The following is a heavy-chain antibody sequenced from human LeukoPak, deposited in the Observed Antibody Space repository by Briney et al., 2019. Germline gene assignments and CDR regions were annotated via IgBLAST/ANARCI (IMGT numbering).Heavy chain of an antibody. CDR1: GGTFSGYA. J-gene: IGHJ5*02. CDR2: IIPIFGTA. Sequence: GASVKVSCKASGGTFSGYAISWVRQAPGQGLEWMGGIIPIFGTANYAQKFQGRVTITADKSTSTAYMELSSLRSEDTAVYYCARDLSSSWYFSWFDPWGQGTLVTVSS. CDR3: ARDLSSSWYFSWFDP. V-gene: IGHV1-69*06. D-gene: IGHD6-13*01.